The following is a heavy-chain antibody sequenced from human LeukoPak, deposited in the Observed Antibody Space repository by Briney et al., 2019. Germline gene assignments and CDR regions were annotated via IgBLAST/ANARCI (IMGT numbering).Heavy chain of an antibody. Sequence: GGSLRLSCAASGFTFNNYWMTWVRQAPGKGLEWVANINQDGSEKYYVDSVKGRFTISRDNAKNSLYLQMNSLRAEDTAVYYCARGLGRELDGAFDIWGQGTMVTVSS. J-gene: IGHJ3*02. CDR1: GFTFNNYW. CDR2: INQDGSEK. CDR3: ARGLGRELDGAFDI. V-gene: IGHV3-7*05. D-gene: IGHD3-10*01.